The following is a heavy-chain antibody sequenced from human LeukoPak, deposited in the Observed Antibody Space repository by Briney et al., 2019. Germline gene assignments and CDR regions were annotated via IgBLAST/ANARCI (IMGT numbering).Heavy chain of an antibody. CDR3: ARKIVAMTHALDY. V-gene: IGHV3-21*01. D-gene: IGHD5-12*01. J-gene: IGHJ4*02. CDR1: GFTFSSYS. Sequence: GRSLRLSCAASGFTFSSYSMNWVRQAPGKGLEWVSSISSSSSYIYCADSVKGRFTISRDNAKNSLYLQMNSLRAEDTAVYYCARKIVAMTHALDYWGQGTLVTVSS. CDR2: ISSSSSYI.